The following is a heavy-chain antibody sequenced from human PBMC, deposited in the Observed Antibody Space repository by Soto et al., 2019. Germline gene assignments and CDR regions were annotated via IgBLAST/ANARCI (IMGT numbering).Heavy chain of an antibody. CDR3: AKDEGSPDGMDV. CDR1: GFTFSSYA. Sequence: GGSLRLSCAAYGFTFSSYAMSWVRQAPGKGLEWVSAISGSGGSTYYADSVKGRFTISRDNSKNTLYLQMNSLRAEDTAVYYCAKDEGSPDGMDVWGQGTTVTVSS. D-gene: IGHD6-13*01. CDR2: ISGSGGST. J-gene: IGHJ6*02. V-gene: IGHV3-23*01.